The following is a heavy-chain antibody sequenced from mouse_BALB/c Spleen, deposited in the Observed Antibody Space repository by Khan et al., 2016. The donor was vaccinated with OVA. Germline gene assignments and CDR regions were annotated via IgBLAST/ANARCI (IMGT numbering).Heavy chain of an antibody. J-gene: IGHJ3*01. Sequence: QVQLKQSGAELVRPGVSVKISCKGSGYTFTDYAMHWVKQSHAKSLEWIGVISTYYGDADYNQKFKGKATMTVDKSSSTAYMELARLPSEDSAIYYCARGGGNSRFAYWGQGTLVTVSA. V-gene: IGHV1S137*01. D-gene: IGHD2-1*01. CDR3: ARGGGNSRFAY. CDR2: ISTYYGDA. CDR1: GYTFTDYA.